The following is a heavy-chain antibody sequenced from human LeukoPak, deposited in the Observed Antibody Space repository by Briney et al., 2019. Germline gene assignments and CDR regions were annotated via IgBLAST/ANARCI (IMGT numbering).Heavy chain of an antibody. CDR2: IYPGDSDT. D-gene: IGHD4-23*01. CDR3: ARFYDYGGNHDAFDI. CDR1: GYSFTSYW. V-gene: IGHV5-51*01. Sequence: PGESLKISCKGSGYSFTSYWIGWVRQMPGKGLEWMGIIYPGDSDTRYSPSFQGRVTISADKSISTAYLQWSSLKASDTAMYYCARFYDYGGNHDAFDIWGQGTMVTVSS. J-gene: IGHJ3*02.